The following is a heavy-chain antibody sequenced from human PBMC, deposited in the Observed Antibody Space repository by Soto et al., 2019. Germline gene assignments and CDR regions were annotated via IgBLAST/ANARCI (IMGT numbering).Heavy chain of an antibody. D-gene: IGHD3-3*01. CDR1: GDSVSSNSAA. CDR3: AREASITIFGVVPNIYYYMDV. CDR2: TYYRSKWYN. V-gene: IGHV6-1*01. Sequence: PSQTLSLTCAISGDSVSSNSAAWNWIRQSPSRGLEWLGRTYYRSKWYNDYAVSVKSRITINPDTSKNQFSLQLNSVTPEDTAVYYCAREASITIFGVVPNIYYYMDVWGKGTTVTVSS. J-gene: IGHJ6*03.